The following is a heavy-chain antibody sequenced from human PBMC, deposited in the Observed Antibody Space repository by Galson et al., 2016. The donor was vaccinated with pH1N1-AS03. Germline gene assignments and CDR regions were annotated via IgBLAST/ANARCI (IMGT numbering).Heavy chain of an antibody. V-gene: IGHV1-69-2*01. CDR2: VDPENGET. D-gene: IGHD2-21*02. J-gene: IGHJ4*02. Sequence: VKVSCKVSGYTFTDYYIHWVRQAPGQGLEWVALVDPENGETIYAEKFQDKVTVTADTSADTAYMDLNSLRSDDTAVYYCTTRDHGDDLVDSWGQGTLVTVSS. CDR3: TTRDHGDDLVDS. CDR1: GYTFTDYY.